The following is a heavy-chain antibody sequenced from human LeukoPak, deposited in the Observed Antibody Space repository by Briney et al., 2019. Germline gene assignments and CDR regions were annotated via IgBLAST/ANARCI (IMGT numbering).Heavy chain of an antibody. CDR3: AIVATTTHFDY. CDR2: INSNSGGT. D-gene: IGHD5-12*01. J-gene: IGHJ4*02. Sequence: GASVKVSCKASGYTFTGYYMHWVRQAPGQGLEWMGWINSNSGGTNYAQKFQGRVTMTRDTSISTAYMELSRLRSDDTAVYYCAIVATTTHFDYWGQGTLVTVSS. V-gene: IGHV1-2*02. CDR1: GYTFTGYY.